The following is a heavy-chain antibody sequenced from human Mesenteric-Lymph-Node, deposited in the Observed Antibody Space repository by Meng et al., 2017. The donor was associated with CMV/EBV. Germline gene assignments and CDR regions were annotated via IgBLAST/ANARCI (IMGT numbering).Heavy chain of an antibody. J-gene: IGHJ4*02. CDR1: GFTFSDYY. CDR3: ARAGGYEYYFDY. D-gene: IGHD3-3*01. Sequence: GESLKISCAASGFTFSDYYMSWIRQAPGKGLEWVSYISSSGSTIYYADSVKGRLTISRDNAKNSLYLQMNSLRAEDTAVYYCARAGGYEYYFDYWGQGTLVTVSS. V-gene: IGHV3-11*04. CDR2: ISSSGSTI.